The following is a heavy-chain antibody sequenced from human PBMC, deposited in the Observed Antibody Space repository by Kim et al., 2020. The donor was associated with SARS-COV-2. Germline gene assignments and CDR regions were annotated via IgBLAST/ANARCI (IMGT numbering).Heavy chain of an antibody. CDR1: GFTFSEFA. CDR3: VKYGRNFGAVH. J-gene: IGHJ4*02. Sequence: GGSLRLSCSGSGFTFSEFAMHWVRRSPGRGLEFVAATTRSGGDSCYRDSVEGRFSAYRDNSRNTLYLQMNNVRPEDTAIYYCVKYGRNFGAVHWGQGTLVLVSS. D-gene: IGHD3-16*01. V-gene: IGHV3-64D*06. CDR2: TTRSGGDS.